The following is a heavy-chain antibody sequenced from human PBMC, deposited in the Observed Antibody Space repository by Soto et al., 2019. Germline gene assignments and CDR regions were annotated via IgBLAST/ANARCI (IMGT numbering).Heavy chain of an antibody. CDR2: ISTSGNV. D-gene: IGHD3-3*01. CDR1: GGSLTKYY. J-gene: IGHJ4*02. CDR3: ARDNNDFWSLYPLAFDY. Sequence: SETLSLTCTVSGGSLTKYYWSWIRQPAGKGLEWIGRISTSGNVVSKASLKSRVTMSVDTSKSQFSLKLTSVTAADTAVYYCARDNNDFWSLYPLAFDYWGQGALVTVSS. V-gene: IGHV4-4*07.